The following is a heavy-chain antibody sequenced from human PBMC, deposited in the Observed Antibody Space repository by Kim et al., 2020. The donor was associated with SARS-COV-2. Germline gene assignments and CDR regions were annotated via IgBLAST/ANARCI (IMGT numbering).Heavy chain of an antibody. V-gene: IGHV3-49*04. D-gene: IGHD2-2*02. Sequence: GGSLRLSFTASGFTFGDYAMSWVRQAPGKGLEWVGFIRKKGYGGTIVYAASVKGRFTISRDDSKSIAYLQLNSLKTEDTAVYYCTRVEMEAAILFYYYG. CDR3: TRVEMEAAILFYYYG. CDR2: IRKKGYGGTI. CDR1: GFTFGDYA. J-gene: IGHJ6*01.